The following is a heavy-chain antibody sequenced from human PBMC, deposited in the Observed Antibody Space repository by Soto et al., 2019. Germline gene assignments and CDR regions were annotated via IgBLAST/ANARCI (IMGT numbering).Heavy chain of an antibody. CDR2: ISANGASI. J-gene: IGHJ5*02. CDR1: GFTFRDHA. CDR3: AKDRYYDTPGWFDP. D-gene: IGHD3-22*01. Sequence: HRGGSLRLSCVGSGFTFRDHAMRWVRQAPGRGLEWASAISANGASIQHADSVKGRFSVSRDNAKNTVYLQIDNLRTEDSAVYYCAKDRYYDTPGWFDPWGQGSRVTVSS. V-gene: IGHV3-23*01.